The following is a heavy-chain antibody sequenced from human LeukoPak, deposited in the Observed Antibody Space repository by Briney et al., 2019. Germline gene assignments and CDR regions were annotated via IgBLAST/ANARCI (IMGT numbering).Heavy chain of an antibody. CDR2: ISAYNGNT. D-gene: IGHD6-19*01. Sequence: ASVKVSCKASGYTFTSYGISWVRQAPGQGLEWMGWISAYNGNTNYAQKLQGRVTMTTDTSTSTAYMELRSLRSDDTAVYYCARAEIDSSGWSNWFDPWGQGTLVTVSS. CDR3: ARAEIDSSGWSNWFDP. J-gene: IGHJ5*02. CDR1: GYTFTSYG. V-gene: IGHV1-18*01.